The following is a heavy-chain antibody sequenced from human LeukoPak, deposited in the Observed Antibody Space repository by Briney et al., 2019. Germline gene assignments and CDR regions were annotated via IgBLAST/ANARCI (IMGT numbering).Heavy chain of an antibody. CDR3: ARGDVITFGGVSVDPFDY. CDR2: INPSGDST. Sequence: ALVKVSRKASGYTFTSYYMHCVRQAPGQGREWVGIINPSGDSTRHAQTFQGRDTVTRDTSTSTVYMELSSLRSEDTAVYYCARGDVITFGGVSVDPFDYWGQGTLVTVSS. D-gene: IGHD3-16*02. CDR1: GYTFTSYY. V-gene: IGHV1-46*01. J-gene: IGHJ4*02.